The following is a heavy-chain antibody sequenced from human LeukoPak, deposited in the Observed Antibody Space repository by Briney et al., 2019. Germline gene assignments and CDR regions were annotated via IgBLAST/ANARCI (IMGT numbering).Heavy chain of an antibody. J-gene: IGHJ4*02. CDR2: ISGSGGST. CDR3: AKEPNWNDYFDY. Sequence: PGGTLRLSCAASGFTFSSYGMSWVRQAPGKGLEWVSAISGSGGSTYYPDSVKGRFTISRDNSKNTLYLQMNSLRAEDTAVYYCAKEPNWNDYFDYWGQGTLVTVSS. CDR1: GFTFSSYG. D-gene: IGHD1-1*01. V-gene: IGHV3-23*01.